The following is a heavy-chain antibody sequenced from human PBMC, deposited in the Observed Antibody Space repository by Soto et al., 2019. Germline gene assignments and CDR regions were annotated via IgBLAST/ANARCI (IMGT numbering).Heavy chain of an antibody. CDR2: IIPILGIA. V-gene: IGHV1-69*04. D-gene: IGHD6-13*01. J-gene: IGHJ6*02. CDR3: ARDLDQLVRGHSMDV. CDR1: GGTFGSYT. Sequence: ASVKVSCKASGGTFGSYTISWVRQAPGQGLEWMGRIIPILGIANYAQKFQGRVTITADKSTSTAYMELSSLRSEDTAVYYCARDLDQLVRGHSMDVWGQGTTVTVSS.